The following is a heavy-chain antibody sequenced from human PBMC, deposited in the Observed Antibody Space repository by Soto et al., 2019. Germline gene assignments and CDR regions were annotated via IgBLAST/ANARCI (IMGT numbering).Heavy chain of an antibody. Sequence: VQLQESGPGLVKPSETLSLTCTVSGGSISSYYWSWIRQPPGEGLEWIGHIFYSGSTNYNPSLLSRATISVDTSKIQSPLTLSSVPAADTAVYYCARRYSSSSDYWGQAALVTVSS. CDR3: ARRYSSSSDY. J-gene: IGHJ4*02. CDR2: IFYSGST. V-gene: IGHV4-59*08. CDR1: GGSISSYY. D-gene: IGHD6-13*01.